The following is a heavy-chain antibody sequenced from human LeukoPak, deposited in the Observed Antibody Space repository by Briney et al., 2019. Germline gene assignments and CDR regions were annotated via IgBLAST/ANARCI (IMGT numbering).Heavy chain of an antibody. CDR1: GGSVAPYY. CDR3: ARDDSDYDDAFLI. J-gene: IGHJ3*02. CDR2: IHYSGST. V-gene: IGHV4-59*02. D-gene: IGHD5-12*01. Sequence: SETLSLTCSVSGGSVAPYYWNRIRQSPGKGLEWIGYIHYSGSTKYNPSLESRVTISVDTSRNQFSLKRNSVTAADTAVYYCARDDSDYDDAFLIWGQGTMVSVSS.